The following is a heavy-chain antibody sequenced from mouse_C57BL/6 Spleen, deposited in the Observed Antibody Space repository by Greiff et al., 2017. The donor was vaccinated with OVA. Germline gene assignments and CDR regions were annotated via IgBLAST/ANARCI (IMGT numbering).Heavy chain of an antibody. CDR1: GYTFTSYW. V-gene: IGHV1-53*01. Sequence: QVQLQQPGTDLVKPGASVKLSCKASGYTFTSYWMHWVKQRPGQGLEWIGNINPSNGGTNYNEKFKSKATLTVDKSSSTAYMQLSSLTSEDSAVYYCARPGSSYVAMDYWGQGTSVTVSS. CDR3: ARPGSSYVAMDY. D-gene: IGHD1-1*01. J-gene: IGHJ4*01. CDR2: INPSNGGT.